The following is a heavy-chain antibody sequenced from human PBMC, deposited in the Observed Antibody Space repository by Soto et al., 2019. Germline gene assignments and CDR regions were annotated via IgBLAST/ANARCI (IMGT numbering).Heavy chain of an antibody. J-gene: IGHJ6*02. CDR1: GFTFSNAW. Sequence: TGGSLRLSCAASGFTFSNAWMNWVRQAPGKGLEWVGRIKSKTDGGTTDYAAPVKGRFTISRDDSKNTLYLQMNSLKTEDTAVYYCTSEAIVVVAATPDGNYYGMDVWGQGTTVTVSS. V-gene: IGHV3-15*07. CDR2: IKSKTDGGTT. D-gene: IGHD2-15*01. CDR3: TSEAIVVVAATPDGNYYGMDV.